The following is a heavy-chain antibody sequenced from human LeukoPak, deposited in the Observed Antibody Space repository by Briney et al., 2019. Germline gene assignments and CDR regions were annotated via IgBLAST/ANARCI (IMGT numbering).Heavy chain of an antibody. J-gene: IGHJ4*02. CDR2: INPSGGST. D-gene: IGHD3-22*01. Sequence: ASVKVSCKASGYTFTSYYMHWVRQAPGQGLEWMGIINPSGGSTSYVQKFQGRVTMTTDTSTSTAYMALRSLRSDDTAVYYCARFSIDEEIYYDSSGYDYWGQGTLVTVSS. CDR3: ARFSIDEEIYYDSSGYDY. CDR1: GYTFTSYY. V-gene: IGHV1-46*01.